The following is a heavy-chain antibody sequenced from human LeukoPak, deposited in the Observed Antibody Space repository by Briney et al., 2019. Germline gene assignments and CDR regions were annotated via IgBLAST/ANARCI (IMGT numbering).Heavy chain of an antibody. CDR1: GDSIGSYY. CDR2: IYSSGTT. V-gene: IGHV4-4*07. D-gene: IGHD3-9*01. Sequence: SETLSLTCTVSGDSIGSYYWSWIRQSAGKGLEWIGRIYSSGTTDYNPSLKSRVTMSVDTSKNQFSLKLNSVTAADTAVYYCARDPYYDILTGYLIRGAFDIWGLGTVVTVSS. CDR3: ARDPYYDILTGYLIRGAFDI. J-gene: IGHJ3*02.